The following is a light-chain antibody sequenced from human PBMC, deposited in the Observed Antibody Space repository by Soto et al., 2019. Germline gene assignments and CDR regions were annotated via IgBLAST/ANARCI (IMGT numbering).Light chain of an antibody. CDR1: SSNIGSNY. CDR3: AAWDDSLSGYV. J-gene: IGLJ1*01. Sequence: QSVLTQPPSASGTPGQRVTISCSGSSSNIGSNYVYWYQQLPGTTPKLLIFGNNQRPSGVPDRFSSSKSGTSASLAISGLRSEDEADYYCAAWDDSLSGYVFGTGTKVTVL. CDR2: GNN. V-gene: IGLV1-47*02.